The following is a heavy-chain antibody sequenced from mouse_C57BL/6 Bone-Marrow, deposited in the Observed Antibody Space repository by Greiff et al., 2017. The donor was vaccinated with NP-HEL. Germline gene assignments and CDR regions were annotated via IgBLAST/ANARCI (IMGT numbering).Heavy chain of an antibody. CDR1: GFTFSSYG. D-gene: IGHD2-3*01. CDR3: ARRLYDGYYEKGFYYTMDY. V-gene: IGHV5-6*02. Sequence: EVMLVESGGDLVKPGGSLKLSCAASGFTFSSYGMSWVRQTPDKRLEWVATISSGGSYTYYPDSVKGRFTISRDNAKNTLYLQMSSLKSEDTAMYYGARRLYDGYYEKGFYYTMDYWGQGTSVTVSS. J-gene: IGHJ4*01. CDR2: ISSGGSYT.